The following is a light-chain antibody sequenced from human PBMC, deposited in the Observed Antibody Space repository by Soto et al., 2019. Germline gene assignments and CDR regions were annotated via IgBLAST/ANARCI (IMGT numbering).Light chain of an antibody. J-gene: IGLJ2*01. V-gene: IGLV1-40*01. Sequence: QPVLTQPPSVSVAPGQRVTISCTGSSSNIGAGCDVHWYQQLPGTAPKPLIYGNSNRPSGVPDRFSGSKSGTSASLAITGLQAEDEADYYCQSYDSSLSGSVVFGGGTKVTVL. CDR1: SSNIGAGCD. CDR3: QSYDSSLSGSVV. CDR2: GNS.